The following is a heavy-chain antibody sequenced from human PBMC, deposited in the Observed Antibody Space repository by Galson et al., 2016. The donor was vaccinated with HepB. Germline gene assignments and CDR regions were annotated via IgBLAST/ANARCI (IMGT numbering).Heavy chain of an antibody. CDR3: ARVRYYGGNGIFDY. CDR2: IYYSGST. Sequence: LSLTCTVSGGSVYSGVYYWSWIRQSPGKGLEWIGYIYYSGSTNYNPSLTSRVTISVATAKNQFSLKLSSVTASDTAVYYCARVRYYGGNGIFDYWGQGTLVTVSS. J-gene: IGHJ4*02. D-gene: IGHD4-23*01. CDR1: GGSVYSGVYY. V-gene: IGHV4-61*08.